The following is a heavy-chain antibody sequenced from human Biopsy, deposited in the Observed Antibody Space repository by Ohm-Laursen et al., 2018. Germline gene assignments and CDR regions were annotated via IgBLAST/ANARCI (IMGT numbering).Heavy chain of an antibody. D-gene: IGHD1-7*01. Sequence: ASVKVSCNTSGYTFINYDIHWVRQASGQGLEWMGWMNPKSGDTGYAHKFQGRVTMARNASISTANMEMSGLRSEDTAVYYCARGRLSGTRRALDIWGQGTMVTVSS. CDR1: GYTFINYD. CDR3: ARGRLSGTRRALDI. J-gene: IGHJ3*02. CDR2: MNPKSGDT. V-gene: IGHV1-8*01.